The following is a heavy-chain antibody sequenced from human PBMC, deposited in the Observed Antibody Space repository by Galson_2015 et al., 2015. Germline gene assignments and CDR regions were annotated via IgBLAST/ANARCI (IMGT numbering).Heavy chain of an antibody. CDR1: GFTFSNYW. D-gene: IGHD3-16*01. Sequence: SLRLSCAASGFTFSNYWMTWVRQAPGKGLEWVANIKQDGSERYYVDSVKGRFTISRDNAKNSLYLQMNSLRAEDTAVYSCARYYAADTVLIPFYWGQGTLVTVSS. CDR2: IKQDGSER. V-gene: IGHV3-7*03. J-gene: IGHJ4*02. CDR3: ARYYAADTVLIPFY.